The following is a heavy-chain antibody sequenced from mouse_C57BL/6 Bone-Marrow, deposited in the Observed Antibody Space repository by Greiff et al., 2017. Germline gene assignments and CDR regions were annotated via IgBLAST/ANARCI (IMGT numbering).Heavy chain of an antibody. CDR3: TVDYYGSSWGCAY. V-gene: IGHV14-4*01. Sequence: EVQLQQSGAELVRPGASVKLSCTASGFNIKDDYMHWVKQRPEQGLEWIGWIDPENGDTEYASKFQGKATITADTSSNTAYLQLSSLTSEDTGVYYCTVDYYGSSWGCAYWGQGTLVTVSA. D-gene: IGHD1-1*01. CDR1: GFNIKDDY. J-gene: IGHJ3*01. CDR2: IDPENGDT.